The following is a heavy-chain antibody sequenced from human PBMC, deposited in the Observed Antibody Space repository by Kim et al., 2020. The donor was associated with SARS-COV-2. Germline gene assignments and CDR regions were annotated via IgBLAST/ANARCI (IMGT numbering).Heavy chain of an antibody. CDR2: ISSSGSYV. CDR3: ARVPFGDLSAYYFDL. D-gene: IGHD3-10*01. J-gene: IGHJ4*02. V-gene: IGHV3-11*01. CDR1: GFTFSDYY. Sequence: GGSLRLSCAASGFTFSDYYMTWIRQAPGKGLEWVSYISSSGSYVNYADSVKGRFTISRDNAKNSLYLQRSSLRAEDTALYYCARVPFGDLSAYYFDLWGQGTLVTVSS.